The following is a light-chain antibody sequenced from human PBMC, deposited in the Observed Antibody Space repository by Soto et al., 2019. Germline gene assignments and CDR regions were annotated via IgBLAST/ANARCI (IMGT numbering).Light chain of an antibody. CDR3: MQALQTPLT. V-gene: IGKV2-28*01. CDR1: QSLLHGNGHNY. CDR2: LGI. Sequence: DIVMTQSPLSLPVTPGEPASISCRSSQSLLHGNGHNYLDWYLQKPGQSPQLLIYLGINRASGVPDRFSGSGSGTDFTLKISRVEAEDVGVYYCMQALQTPLTFGGGTKVEIK. J-gene: IGKJ4*01.